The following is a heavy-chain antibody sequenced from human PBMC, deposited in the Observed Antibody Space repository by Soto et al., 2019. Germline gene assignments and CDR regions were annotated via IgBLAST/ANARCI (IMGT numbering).Heavy chain of an antibody. CDR1: GFIFSSFA. D-gene: IGHD6-13*01. J-gene: IGHJ4*02. Sequence: EVQLLESGGGLVQPGGSLRISCAASGFIFSSFAMSWVRQDPGRGVEWVSGVSGSGGNTYYAESVKGRFTVSRDNVKKTLYLQMNSLRAEDTAVYYCAKDSKYSNTWYYFDNWGQGTLVTVSS. CDR2: VSGSGGNT. CDR3: AKDSKYSNTWYYFDN. V-gene: IGHV3-23*01.